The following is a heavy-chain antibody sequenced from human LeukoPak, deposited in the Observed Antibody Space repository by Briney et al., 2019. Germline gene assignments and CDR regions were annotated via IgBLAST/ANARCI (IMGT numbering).Heavy chain of an antibody. V-gene: IGHV4-4*02. Sequence: SGTLSLTCGVSGGSISSSYWWSWVRQPPGKGLEWIGEIYHSGSTNYNPSLKSRVTISMDKSKNQFSLNLSSVTAADTAVYYCAKDSSYYFDYWGQGTLVTVSS. CDR2: IYHSGST. CDR1: GGSISSSYW. CDR3: AKDSSYYFDY. J-gene: IGHJ4*02. D-gene: IGHD6-6*01.